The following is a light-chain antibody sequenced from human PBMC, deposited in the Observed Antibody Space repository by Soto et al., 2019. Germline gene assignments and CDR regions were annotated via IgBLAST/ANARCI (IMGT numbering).Light chain of an antibody. CDR2: GAS. CDR3: QQYGSSPMLT. V-gene: IGKV3-20*01. Sequence: EIVLTQSPGTLSLSPGERATLSCSASQSVSSSYLAWYQQKPGQAPRLLIYGASSRATGIPDTFSGSGSGTYLTLTISRVEAEDLADYYCQQYGSSPMLTFGQGTKLEIK. J-gene: IGKJ2*01. CDR1: QSVSSSY.